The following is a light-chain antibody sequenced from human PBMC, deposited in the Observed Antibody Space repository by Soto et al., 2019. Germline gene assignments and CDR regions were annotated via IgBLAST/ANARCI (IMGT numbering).Light chain of an antibody. J-gene: IGKJ3*01. Sequence: EIGVTQSPGTLSLSPGERATLSCRASQSVSRNYLAWYQQKPGQAPRLLIYGASSRASDIPDRFSGSGSGTDFTLIISRLEPEDFAMYYCQQYGSTPCTFGPGTKVDVK. CDR1: QSVSRNY. V-gene: IGKV3-20*01. CDR2: GAS. CDR3: QQYGSTPCT.